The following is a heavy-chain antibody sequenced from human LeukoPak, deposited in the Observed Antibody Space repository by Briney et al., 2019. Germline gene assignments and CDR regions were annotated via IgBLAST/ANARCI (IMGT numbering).Heavy chain of an antibody. D-gene: IGHD2-15*01. J-gene: IGHJ5*02. Sequence: SGGSLRLSCAASGFTFSSYSMNWVRQAPGKGLEWVSSISSSSSYIYYADSVKGRFTISRDNAKNSLYLQMNSLRAEDTAVYYCERERDHGYCSGGSCSGDPGWFDPWGQGTLVTVSS. CDR2: ISSSSSYI. V-gene: IGHV3-21*01. CDR3: ERERDHGYCSGGSCSGDPGWFDP. CDR1: GFTFSSYS.